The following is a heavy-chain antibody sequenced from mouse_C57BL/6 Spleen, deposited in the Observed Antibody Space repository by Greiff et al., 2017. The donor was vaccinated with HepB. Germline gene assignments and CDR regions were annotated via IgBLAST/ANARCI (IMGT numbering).Heavy chain of an antibody. J-gene: IGHJ4*01. V-gene: IGHV2-6-1*01. D-gene: IGHD2-3*01. CDR3: ARQRWLLPDYAMDY. CDR1: GFSLTSYG. Sequence: VQLVESGPGLVAPSQCLSITCTVSGFSLTSYGVHWVRQPPGKGLEWLVVIWSDGSTTYNSALKSRLSISKDNSKSQVFLKMNSLQTDDTAMYYCARQRWLLPDYAMDYWGQGTSVTVSS. CDR2: IWSDGST.